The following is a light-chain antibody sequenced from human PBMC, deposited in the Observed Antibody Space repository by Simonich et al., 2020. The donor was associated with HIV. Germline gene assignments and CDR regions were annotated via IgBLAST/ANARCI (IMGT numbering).Light chain of an antibody. Sequence: DIQMPQSPSSVSASVGNSVTITCRASQGISSWLAWYQQKPGKAPKLLIYDASTMQSGVTSRFRGSGSGTEFTLTISSLQPEDFATYYCQQLNSYPLTFGGGTKVEIK. CDR3: QQLNSYPLT. V-gene: IGKV1-12*01. CDR2: DAS. J-gene: IGKJ4*01. CDR1: QGISSW.